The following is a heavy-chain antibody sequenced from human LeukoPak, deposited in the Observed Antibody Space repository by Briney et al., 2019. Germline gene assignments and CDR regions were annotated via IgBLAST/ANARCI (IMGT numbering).Heavy chain of an antibody. J-gene: IGHJ6*03. V-gene: IGHV3-21*01. CDR3: ARFLAGTRHFHFYYYMDV. Sequence: GGSLRLSCAASGFTFSSYSMNWVRQAPGKGLEWVSSISSSSSYIYYADSVKGRFTISRDNAKNSLYLQMNSLRAEDTAVYYCARFLAGTRHFHFYYYMDVWGKGTTVTISS. D-gene: IGHD3-9*01. CDR1: GFTFSSYS. CDR2: ISSSSSYI.